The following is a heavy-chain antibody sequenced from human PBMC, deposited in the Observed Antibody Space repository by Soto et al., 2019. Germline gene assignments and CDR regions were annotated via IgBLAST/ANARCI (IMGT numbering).Heavy chain of an antibody. J-gene: IGHJ5*02. Sequence: TSETLSLTCTVSGGSISSGDYYWSWIRQPPGKGLEWIGYIHYSGSNYYNPSLKSRITISVEKSKNQFSLKLSSVTAADTAVYYCATLLRFFGPWGQGILVTVSS. CDR1: GGSISSGDYY. V-gene: IGHV4-30-4*01. CDR2: IHYSGSN. D-gene: IGHD3-3*01. CDR3: ATLLRFFGP.